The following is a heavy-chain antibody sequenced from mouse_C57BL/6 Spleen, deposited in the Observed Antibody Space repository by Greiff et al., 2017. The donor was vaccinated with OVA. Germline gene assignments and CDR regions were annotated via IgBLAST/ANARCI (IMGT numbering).Heavy chain of an antibody. J-gene: IGHJ4*01. CDR3: ATVYYYGSSYGAMDY. CDR1: GYAFSSSW. Sequence: QVQLKQSGPELVKPGASVKISCKASGYAFSSSWMNWVKQRPGKGLEWIGRIYPGDGDTNYNGKFKGQATLTADKSSSTAYMQLSSRTSEDSAVYFCATVYYYGSSYGAMDYWGQGTSVTVSS. V-gene: IGHV1-82*01. D-gene: IGHD1-1*01. CDR2: IYPGDGDT.